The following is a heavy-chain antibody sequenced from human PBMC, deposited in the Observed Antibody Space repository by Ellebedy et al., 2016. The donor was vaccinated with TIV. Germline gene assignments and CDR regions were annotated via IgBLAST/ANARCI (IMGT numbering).Heavy chain of an antibody. CDR1: GGSFSSTNYY. V-gene: IGHV4-39*01. D-gene: IGHD5-18*01. Sequence: MPSETLSLTGTVSGGSFSSTNYYWCWIRQPPGKGLEWIGSIYNGGSTNYNPSLKSRVTISGDMPRNQFSLKLSSVTAAYTALYYCESRPKIGYSYGPFDYWGQGTLVTVSS. J-gene: IGHJ4*02. CDR2: IYNGGST. CDR3: ESRPKIGYSYGPFDY.